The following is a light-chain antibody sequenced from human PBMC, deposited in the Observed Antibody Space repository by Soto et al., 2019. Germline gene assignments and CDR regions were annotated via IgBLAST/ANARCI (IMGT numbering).Light chain of an antibody. Sequence: QSAMTQHVSGCGIPGQTITISCTGTSSDVGGYNYVSWYQQHPGKAPKLMIYQVTNRPSGVSNRFSGSKSGNTASLTISGLQPEDEADYYCGSYTSSSTYYVFGTGTKVTVL. V-gene: IGLV2-14*01. CDR2: QVT. CDR1: SSDVGGYNY. J-gene: IGLJ1*01. CDR3: GSYTSSSTYYV.